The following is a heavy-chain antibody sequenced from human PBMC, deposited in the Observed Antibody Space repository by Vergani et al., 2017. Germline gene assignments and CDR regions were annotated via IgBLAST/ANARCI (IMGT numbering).Heavy chain of an antibody. CDR1: GFTFSSYA. Sequence: QVQLVESGGGVVQPGGSLRLSCAASGFTFSSYAMHWVRQAPGKGLEWVAFIRYDGSNQYYADSVKGRFTISRDNSKNTLYLQMNSLRSEDTAVYYCAKVSWGSWGWFDPWGQGTLVTVSS. D-gene: IGHD6-13*01. CDR2: IRYDGSNQ. V-gene: IGHV3-30*02. J-gene: IGHJ5*02. CDR3: AKVSWGSWGWFDP.